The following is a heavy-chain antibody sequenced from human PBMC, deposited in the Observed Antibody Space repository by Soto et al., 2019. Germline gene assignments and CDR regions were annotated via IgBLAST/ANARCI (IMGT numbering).Heavy chain of an antibody. CDR3: ARSDYYDSSGYYYKYYYYYYGMDV. D-gene: IGHD3-22*01. V-gene: IGHV4-34*01. CDR2: INHSGST. Sequence: SETLSLTCAVYGGSFSGYYWSWIRQPPGKGLEWIGEINHSGSTDYNPSLKSRVTRSVDTSKNQFSLKLSSVTAADTAVYYCARSDYYDSSGYYYKYYYYYYGMDVWGQGTTVTV. J-gene: IGHJ6*02. CDR1: GGSFSGYY.